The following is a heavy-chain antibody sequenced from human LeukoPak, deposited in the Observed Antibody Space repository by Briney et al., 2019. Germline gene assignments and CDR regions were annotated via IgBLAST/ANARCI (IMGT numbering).Heavy chain of an antibody. J-gene: IGHJ5*02. CDR2: IYTSGST. Sequence: SETLSLTCTVSGGSISSGSYYWSWIRQPAGKGLEWIVRIYTSGSTNYNPSLKSRVTISVDTSKNQFSLKLSSVTAADTAVYYCARDRDGYDFWSGYYGWFDPWGQGTLVTVSS. CDR1: GGSISSGSYY. V-gene: IGHV4-61*02. D-gene: IGHD3-3*01. CDR3: ARDRDGYDFWSGYYGWFDP.